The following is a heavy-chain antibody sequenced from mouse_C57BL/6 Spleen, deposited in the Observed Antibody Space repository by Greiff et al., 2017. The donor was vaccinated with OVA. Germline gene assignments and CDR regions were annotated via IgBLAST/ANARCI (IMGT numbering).Heavy chain of an antibody. J-gene: IGHJ3*01. CDR2: IWWDDDK. CDR3: ARMEGDGYFPPFAY. V-gene: IGHV8-8*01. Sequence: QVTLKESGPGILQPSQTLSLTCSFSGFSLSTFGMGVGWIRPPSGKGLEWLAHIWWDDDKYYNPALKSRLTISKDTSKNQVFLKIANVDTADTATYYCARMEGDGYFPPFAYWGQGTLVTVSA. D-gene: IGHD2-3*01. CDR1: GFSLSTFGMG.